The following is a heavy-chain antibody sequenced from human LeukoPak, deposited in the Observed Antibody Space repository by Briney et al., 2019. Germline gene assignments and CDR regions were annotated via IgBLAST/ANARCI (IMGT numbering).Heavy chain of an antibody. Sequence: ASVKVSCKASGGTFSSYAISWVRQAPGQGLEWMGRIIPIFGTANYAQKFQGRVTITTDESTSTAYMELSSLRSEDTAVYYCASIDSSGYYSSDALDIWGQGTMVTVSS. D-gene: IGHD3-22*01. V-gene: IGHV1-69*05. CDR1: GGTFSSYA. J-gene: IGHJ3*02. CDR3: ASIDSSGYYSSDALDI. CDR2: IIPIFGTA.